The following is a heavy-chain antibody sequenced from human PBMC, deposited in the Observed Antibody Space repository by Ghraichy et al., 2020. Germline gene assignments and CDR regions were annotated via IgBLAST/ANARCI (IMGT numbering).Heavy chain of an antibody. J-gene: IGHJ4*02. V-gene: IGHV2-5*02. D-gene: IGHD6-6*01. Sequence: QTLSLTCTFSAFSLSTSGEGVGWIRQPPGKALEWLALIYWDDDKRYTPSLKSSLTITKDTAKNQVVLTMTNMDPVDTATYYCAHRRVDSSSLDFWGQGTLVTVSS. CDR2: IYWDDDK. CDR1: AFSLSTSGEG. CDR3: AHRRVDSSSLDF.